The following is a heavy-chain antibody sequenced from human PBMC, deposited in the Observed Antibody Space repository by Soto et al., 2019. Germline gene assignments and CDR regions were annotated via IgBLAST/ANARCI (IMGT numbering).Heavy chain of an antibody. Sequence: SETLSLTCAVYGGSFSGYYWSWIRQPPGKGLEWIGEINHSGSTNYNPSLKSRVTISVDTSKNQFSLKLSSVTAADTAVYYCARRDVLLWFGDLGRFDPWGQGTLVTVSS. CDR3: ARRDVLLWFGDLGRFDP. D-gene: IGHD3-10*01. J-gene: IGHJ5*02. V-gene: IGHV4-34*01. CDR1: GGSFSGYY. CDR2: INHSGST.